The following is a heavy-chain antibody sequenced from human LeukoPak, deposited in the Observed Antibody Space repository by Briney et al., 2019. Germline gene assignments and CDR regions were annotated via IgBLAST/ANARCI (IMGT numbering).Heavy chain of an antibody. V-gene: IGHV1-18*01. D-gene: IGHD5-12*01. CDR1: GYTFTSYG. J-gene: IGHJ4*02. CDR3: ACLRGYSGYDYFYY. CDR2: ISAYNGNT. Sequence: ASVTVSCTASGYTFTSYGISWVRQAPGQGLEWMGWISAYNGNTNYAQKLQGRVTMTTDTSTSTAYMELRSLRSDDTAVYYCACLRGYSGYDYFYYWGQGTLVTVSS.